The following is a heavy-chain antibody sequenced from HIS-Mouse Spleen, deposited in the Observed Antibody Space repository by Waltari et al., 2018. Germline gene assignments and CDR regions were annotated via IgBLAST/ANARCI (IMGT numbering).Heavy chain of an antibody. CDR2: IYYSGST. D-gene: IGHD1-26*01. V-gene: IGHV4-39*07. CDR3: ARDRELYFDY. J-gene: IGHJ4*02. Sequence: QLQLQESGPGLVKPSETLSLTCTVSGGSISSSSYYWGWIRQPPGKGLEWSGSIYYSGSTSYNPSLKSRVTKSVATSKNQFSLKLSSVTAADTAVYYCARDRELYFDYWGQGTLVTVSS. CDR1: GGSISSSSYY.